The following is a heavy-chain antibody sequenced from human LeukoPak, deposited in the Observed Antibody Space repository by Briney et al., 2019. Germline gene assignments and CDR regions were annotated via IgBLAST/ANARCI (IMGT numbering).Heavy chain of an antibody. CDR2: IKQDGSEK. CDR1: GFTFSSYW. V-gene: IGHV3-7*01. Sequence: GGSLRLSCAASGFTFSSYWMSWVRQAPGKGLEWVANIKQDGSEKYYVDSVKGRFTISRDNAKNSLYLQMNSLRAEDTAVYYCARDAPVFGVVIAYYYYGMDVWGQGTTVTVSS. J-gene: IGHJ6*02. CDR3: ARDAPVFGVVIAYYYYGMDV. D-gene: IGHD3-3*01.